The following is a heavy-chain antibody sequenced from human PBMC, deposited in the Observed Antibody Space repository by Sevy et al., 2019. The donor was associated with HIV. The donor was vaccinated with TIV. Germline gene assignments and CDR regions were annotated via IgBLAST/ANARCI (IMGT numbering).Heavy chain of an antibody. V-gene: IGHV3-30*04. CDR1: GFIFNNYA. Sequence: GGSLRLSCAVSGFIFNNYAMHWVRQAPGKGLEWVAVISHDGSNKYYGDSVKGRFTISRDNSKNTLYLQMNSLRPEDTAVYYYARALSTWYYFDYWGQGTLVTVSS. D-gene: IGHD6-13*01. CDR3: ARALSTWYYFDY. J-gene: IGHJ4*02. CDR2: ISHDGSNK.